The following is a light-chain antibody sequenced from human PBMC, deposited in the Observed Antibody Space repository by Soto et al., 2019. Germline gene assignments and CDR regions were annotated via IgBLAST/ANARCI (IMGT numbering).Light chain of an antibody. CDR2: AAS. Sequence: DLQMTQSPSSLSASVGDRVTITCRASQGIGNYLAWYQQKPGKIPRLLIYAASTLQSGVPSRFSGSGSGTDFTLTISSLQPEDVVTYFCQKYNGAPWTFGQGTKVEVK. J-gene: IGKJ1*01. CDR1: QGIGNY. CDR3: QKYNGAPWT. V-gene: IGKV1-27*01.